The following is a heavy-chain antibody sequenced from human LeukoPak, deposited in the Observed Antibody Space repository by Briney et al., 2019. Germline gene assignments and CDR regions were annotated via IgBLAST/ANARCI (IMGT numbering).Heavy chain of an antibody. J-gene: IGHJ2*01. CDR2: FDPEDGET. CDR3: ARSGPGYYDSSGYYWYFDL. D-gene: IGHD3-22*01. V-gene: IGHV1-24*01. CDR1: GYTLTELS. Sequence: ASVKVSCKVSGYTLTELSMHWVRQAPGKGLEWMGGFDPEDGETIYAQKFQGRVTITADESTSTAYMELSSLRSEDTAVYYCARSGPGYYDSSGYYWYFDLWGRGTLVTVSS.